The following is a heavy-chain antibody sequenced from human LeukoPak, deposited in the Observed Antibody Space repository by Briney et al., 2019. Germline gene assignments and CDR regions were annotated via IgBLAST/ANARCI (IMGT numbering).Heavy chain of an antibody. Sequence: GGSLRLSCAASGFSFNIYAMSWVRQAPGKGLEWVSVISGSGGTTNYAESVKGRFSISRDNFVNMLYLQMNSLRAEDTAVYYCAKDWGYYDPLDYWGQGTLVTVSS. J-gene: IGHJ4*02. V-gene: IGHV3-23*01. CDR3: AKDWGYYDPLDY. CDR2: ISGSGGTT. D-gene: IGHD3-22*01. CDR1: GFSFNIYA.